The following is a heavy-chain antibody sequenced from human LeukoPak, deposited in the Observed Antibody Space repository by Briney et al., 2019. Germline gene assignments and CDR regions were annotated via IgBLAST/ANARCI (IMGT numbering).Heavy chain of an antibody. J-gene: IGHJ5*02. CDR2: INPNSGGT. V-gene: IGHV1-2*02. Sequence: GASVKVSCKASGYTFTGYYMHWVRQAPGQGLEWMGWINPNSGGTNYAQKFQGRVTMTRDTSISTAYMELSRLRSDDTAVYYCARDRGNYDRNWFDPWGQGTLVTVSS. CDR1: GYTFTGYY. D-gene: IGHD3-22*01. CDR3: ARDRGNYDRNWFDP.